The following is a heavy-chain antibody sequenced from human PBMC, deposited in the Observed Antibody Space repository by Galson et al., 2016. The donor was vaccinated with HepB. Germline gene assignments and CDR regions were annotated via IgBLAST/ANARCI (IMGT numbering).Heavy chain of an antibody. CDR2: ISGSGVSS. J-gene: IGHJ5*02. Sequence: SLRLSCAASGLNFNNYAMTWVRQAPGKGLERVSSISGSGVSSYLADSVKGRFTISRDNTYNTLSLQMNNLRDEDTARYFCVYSAGWSPFRSWGQGTQVTVSS. CDR1: GLNFNNYA. V-gene: IGHV3-23*01. CDR3: VYSAGWSPFRS. D-gene: IGHD6-19*01.